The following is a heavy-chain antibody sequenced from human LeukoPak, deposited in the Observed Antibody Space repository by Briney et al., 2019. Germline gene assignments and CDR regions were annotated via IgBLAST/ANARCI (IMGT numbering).Heavy chain of an antibody. J-gene: IGHJ5*02. V-gene: IGHV4-59*03. CDR1: GGSISRYY. D-gene: IGHD1-1*01. Sequence: PSETLSLTCTVSGGSISRYYWSWIRQPPGKGLEWIGYKDYSGSTNYNRSLKSRVAISVDTSKNQFSLTLNSVTAADTAVYYCAGFGTYIAFDPWGQGALVTVSS. CDR2: KDYSGST. CDR3: AGFGTYIAFDP.